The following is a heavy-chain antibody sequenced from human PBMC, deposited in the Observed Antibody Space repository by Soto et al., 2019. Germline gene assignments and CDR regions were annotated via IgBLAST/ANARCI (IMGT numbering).Heavy chain of an antibody. CDR3: ARFESSVATPYFDY. J-gene: IGHJ4*02. Sequence: QVQLVQSGAEVKKPGASVKVSCRASGYTFTSYYMHWVRQSPGQGLEWMGIIHPSGGSTSYAQKLQGRVTRTRATYTRTVYMALSSLRSEDTAVYYCARFESSVATPYFDYWGQGTLVTVAS. V-gene: IGHV1-46*01. CDR1: GYTFTSYY. CDR2: IHPSGGST. D-gene: IGHD5-12*01.